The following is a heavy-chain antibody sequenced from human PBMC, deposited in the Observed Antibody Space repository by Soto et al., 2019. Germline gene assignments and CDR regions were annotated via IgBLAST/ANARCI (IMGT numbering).Heavy chain of an antibody. D-gene: IGHD5-18*01. CDR2: IYSGGST. CDR3: ARVRGYSYGFDY. CDR1: GFTVSSNY. Sequence: LRLSCAASGFTVSSNYMSWVRQAPGKGLEWVSVIYSGGSTYYADSVKGRFTISRDNSKNTLYLQMNSLRAEDTAVYYCARVRGYSYGFDYWGQGTLVTVSS. J-gene: IGHJ4*02. V-gene: IGHV3-53*01.